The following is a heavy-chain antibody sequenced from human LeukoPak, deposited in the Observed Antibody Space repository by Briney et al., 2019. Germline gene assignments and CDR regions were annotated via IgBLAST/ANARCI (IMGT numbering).Heavy chain of an antibody. V-gene: IGHV4-61*01. Sequence: SETLSPTCTVSGGSVISGSYYWSWIRQPPGEGLEWIGSIYYTGSPTNYNPSLKNRVTISVDTSKNQFSLKLTSVTAADTAVYYCARYRRVTHIQVDALDIWGQGAMVTVSS. CDR2: IYYTGSPT. CDR1: GGSVISGSYY. CDR3: ARYRRVTHIQVDALDI. J-gene: IGHJ3*02. D-gene: IGHD5-18*01.